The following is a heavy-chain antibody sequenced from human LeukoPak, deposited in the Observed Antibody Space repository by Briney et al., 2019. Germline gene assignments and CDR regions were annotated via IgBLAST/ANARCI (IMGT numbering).Heavy chain of an antibody. CDR2: IRYDGSNK. CDR1: GFTFSSSA. V-gene: IGHV3-30*02. CDR3: AKDTRLTSRGGGGRAFDI. Sequence: GGSLRLSCAASGFTFSSSAMSWVRQAPGKGLEWVAFIRYDGSNKYYADSVKGRFTISRDNSKNTLYLQMNSLRAEDTAVYYCAKDTRLTSRGGGGRAFDIWGQGTMVTVSS. J-gene: IGHJ3*02. D-gene: IGHD2-2*01.